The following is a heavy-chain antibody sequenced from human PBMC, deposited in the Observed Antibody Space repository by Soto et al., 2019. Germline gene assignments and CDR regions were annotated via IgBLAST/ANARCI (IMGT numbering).Heavy chain of an antibody. V-gene: IGHV4-34*01. CDR3: ARSWSSESYYIWSY. D-gene: IGHD3-10*01. CDR1: GGSFSGYY. J-gene: IGHJ4*02. CDR2: INHSGNT. Sequence: PSETLSLTCSIYGGSFSGYYWSWIRQPPGKGLEWIGEINHSGNTNYNPSLKSRVTISVDTSNNQFSLKLNSVTAADTAVYYCARSWSSESYYIWSYWGQGTLVTVSS.